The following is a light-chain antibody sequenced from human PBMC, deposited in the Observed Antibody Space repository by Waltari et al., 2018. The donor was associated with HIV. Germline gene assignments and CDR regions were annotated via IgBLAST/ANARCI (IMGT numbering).Light chain of an antibody. V-gene: IGLV1-40*01. CDR2: DIN. CDR1: TSNIGSPPG. CDR3: QSYDNILRRVV. J-gene: IGLJ2*01. Sequence: QSGLTQPPSVSGAPGQTVTISCTGSTSNIGSPPGVPWYQQLTGAAPQLLIYDINIRPSGVPDRFSASQSDTSASLAITGLQPEDEADYYCQSYDNILRRVVFGGGTKLTVL.